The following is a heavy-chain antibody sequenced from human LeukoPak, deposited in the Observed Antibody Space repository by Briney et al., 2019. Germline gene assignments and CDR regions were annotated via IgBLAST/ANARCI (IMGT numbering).Heavy chain of an antibody. CDR2: IYNSETT. CDR1: GDSISSHF. CDR3: VRSFGERIVVAGNFDY. J-gene: IGHJ4*02. Sequence: SETLSLTCTVSGDSISSHFWSWIRRPPGKGLEWIGCIYNSETTNYNPSLKSRVSISVDTSKNQFSLKLSSVTAAVAAVYYCVRSFGERIVVAGNFDYWGQGTLVTVSS. D-gene: IGHD6-19*01. V-gene: IGHV4-59*08.